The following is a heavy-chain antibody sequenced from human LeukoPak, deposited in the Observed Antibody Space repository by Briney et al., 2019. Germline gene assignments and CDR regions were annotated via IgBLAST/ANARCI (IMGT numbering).Heavy chain of an antibody. Sequence: GGSLRLSCAASGFTFSSYGMHWVRLAPGKGLEWVAFISSDGSNKYHADSVKGRFTISRDNSKNTLYLQVNSLRPEDTAVYYCAKVISGFDRKDGFDLWGQGTMVTVSP. V-gene: IGHV3-30*18. D-gene: IGHD5-12*01. CDR2: ISSDGSNK. CDR1: GFTFSSYG. CDR3: AKVISGFDRKDGFDL. J-gene: IGHJ3*01.